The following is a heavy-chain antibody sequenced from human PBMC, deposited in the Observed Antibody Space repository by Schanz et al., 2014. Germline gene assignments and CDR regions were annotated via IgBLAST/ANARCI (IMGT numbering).Heavy chain of an antibody. D-gene: IGHD3-10*01. V-gene: IGHV3-23*01. CDR1: GFTFSSYA. CDR3: ARIGGSVFDY. Sequence: EVQLLESGGGLVQPGGSLRLSCAASGFTFSSYAMSWVRQAPGKGLEWVSSISSGGGSTYYADSVKGRFTISRDNSKNSLYLQMNSLRAEDTAVYYCARIGGSVFDYWAQGTLVTVS. J-gene: IGHJ4*02. CDR2: ISSGGGST.